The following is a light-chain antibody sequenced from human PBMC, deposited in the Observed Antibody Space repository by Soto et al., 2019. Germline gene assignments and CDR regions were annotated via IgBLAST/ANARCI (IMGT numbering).Light chain of an antibody. J-gene: IGKJ1*01. CDR3: HQCYGSPRT. CDR2: GAS. V-gene: IGKV3-15*01. Sequence: EIRMSQSPVSLSVSKGERATITCRASQSISSNLTWYQQKPGQAPKLLIYGASTLDSGVPARFSGGGSGTEFTLTITSLQPEDFAVYYCHQCYGSPRTFGEGTKVAIK. CDR1: QSISSN.